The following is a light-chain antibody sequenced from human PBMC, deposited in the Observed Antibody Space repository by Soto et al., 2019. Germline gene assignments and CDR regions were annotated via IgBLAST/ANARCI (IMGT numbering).Light chain of an antibody. Sequence: EIVMTQSPATLSVSPGEGATLSCRASQSVSSNVAWYQQKPGQAPRLLIYGASTRASGIPARFSGSGSGTEFTLTISSLQSEDFAIYYCQHYSNWWWTFGQGNKVEI. CDR1: QSVSSN. V-gene: IGKV3-15*01. CDR3: QHYSNWWWT. CDR2: GAS. J-gene: IGKJ1*01.